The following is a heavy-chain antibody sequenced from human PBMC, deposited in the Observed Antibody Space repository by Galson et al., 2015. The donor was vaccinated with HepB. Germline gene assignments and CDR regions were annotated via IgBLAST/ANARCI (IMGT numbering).Heavy chain of an antibody. V-gene: IGHV1-69*10. CDR2: IIPIFGIP. CDR1: GGTFSSYG. CDR3: ARSGDANSFDP. J-gene: IGHJ5*02. Sequence: SVKVSCKASGGTFSSYGISWVRQAPGQGLEWMGGIIPIFGIPNYAQKFHGRVTITADKSTNTAYMELRSLRSEGTAVYYCARSGDANSFDPWGQGTLVTVSS. D-gene: IGHD3-10*01.